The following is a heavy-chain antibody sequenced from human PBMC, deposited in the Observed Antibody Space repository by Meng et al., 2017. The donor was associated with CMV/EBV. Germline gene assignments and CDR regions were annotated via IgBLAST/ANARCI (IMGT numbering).Heavy chain of an antibody. CDR1: GFTFSSYW. D-gene: IGHD3-3*01. CDR3: AREEGDF. J-gene: IGHJ4*02. V-gene: IGHV3-7*01. Sequence: GGSLRLSCAASGFTFSSYWMSWVRQAPGRGLEWVANIERDGNEMYYADSVKGRFTTSRDNAKNSVYLQMNSLRPEDTAIYYCAREEGDFWSQGAQVTVSS. CDR2: IERDGNEM.